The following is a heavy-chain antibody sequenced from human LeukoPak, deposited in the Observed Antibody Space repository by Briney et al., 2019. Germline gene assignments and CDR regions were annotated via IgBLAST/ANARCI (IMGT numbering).Heavy chain of an antibody. CDR2: IYYSGST. D-gene: IGHD3-3*01. J-gene: IGHJ4*02. CDR1: GGSISSGGSY. V-gene: IGHV4-31*03. CDR3: ARGSVITIFGVVPWYFDY. Sequence: SETLSLTCTVSGGSISSGGSYWSWIRQHPGKGLEWIGYIYYSGSTYYNPSLKSRVTISVDTSKNQFSLKLSSVTAADTAVYYCARGSVITIFGVVPWYFDYWGQGTLVTVSS.